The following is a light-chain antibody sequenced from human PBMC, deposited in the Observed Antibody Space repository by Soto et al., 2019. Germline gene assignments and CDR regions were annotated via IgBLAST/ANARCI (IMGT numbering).Light chain of an antibody. CDR2: GAS. CDR3: QQYNNGPPIT. CDR1: QSVNTK. V-gene: IGKV3-15*01. Sequence: EIVMTQSPGTLSVSPGERVTLSCRASQSVNTKLAWYQQKVGQAPRLLIYGASTRATGISARFSGSGSGTEFTLTISSLQSEDFAVYYCQQYNNGPPITFGQWTRLDIK. J-gene: IGKJ5*01.